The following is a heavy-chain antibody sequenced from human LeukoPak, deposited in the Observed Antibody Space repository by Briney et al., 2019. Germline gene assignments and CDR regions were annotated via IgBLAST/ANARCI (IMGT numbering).Heavy chain of an antibody. CDR2: ITPILGIA. V-gene: IGHV1-69*04. D-gene: IGHD3-22*01. CDR1: GGTFSSYA. J-gene: IGHJ4*02. CDR3: ASAFYDSSGYYRDYFDY. Sequence: SVKVSCKASGGTFSSYAISWVRQAPGQGLEWMGRITPILGIANYAQKFQGRVTITADKSTSTAYMELSSLRSEDTAVYYCASAFYDSSGYYRDYFDYWGQGTLVTVSS.